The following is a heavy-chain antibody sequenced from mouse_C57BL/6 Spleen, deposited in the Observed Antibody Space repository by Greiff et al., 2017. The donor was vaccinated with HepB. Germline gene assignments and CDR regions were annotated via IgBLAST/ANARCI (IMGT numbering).Heavy chain of an antibody. Sequence: EVQLVESGGGLVKPGGSLKLSCAASGFTFSSYAMSWVRQTPEKRLEWVATISDGGSYTYYPDNVKGRFTISRDNAKNNLYLQMSHLKSEDTAMYYCARDGGWFAYWGQGTLVTVSA. CDR2: ISDGGSYT. V-gene: IGHV5-4*01. CDR1: GFTFSSYA. J-gene: IGHJ3*01. CDR3: ARDGGWFAY.